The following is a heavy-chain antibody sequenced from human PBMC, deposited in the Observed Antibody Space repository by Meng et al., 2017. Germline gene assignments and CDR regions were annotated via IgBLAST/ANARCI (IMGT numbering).Heavy chain of an antibody. CDR3: ARGRAHYGMDV. CDR1: GGTFSSYA. V-gene: IGHV1-8*02. Sequence: ASVKVSCKASGGTFSSYAISWVRQATGQGLEWMGWMNPNSGNTGYAQKFQGRVTMTRNTSISTAYMELSSLRSEDTAVYYCARGRAHYGMDVWGQGTTVTVSS. CDR2: MNPNSGNT. J-gene: IGHJ6*02.